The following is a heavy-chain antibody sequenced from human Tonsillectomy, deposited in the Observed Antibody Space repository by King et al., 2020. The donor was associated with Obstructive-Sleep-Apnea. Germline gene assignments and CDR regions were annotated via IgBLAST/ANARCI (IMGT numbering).Heavy chain of an antibody. J-gene: IGHJ4*02. V-gene: IGHV4-59*11. CDR2: IYYTGST. Sequence: VQLQESGPGLVKPSETLSLTCTVSGGSIGSHYWSWIRQPQGKGLEWIGSIYYTGSTNYSPSLKSRVTISVDTSKNQFSLKLSSVTAADTAVYYCAERGGGYWGQGTLVTVSS. D-gene: IGHD3-16*01. CDR3: AERGGGY. CDR1: GGSIGSHY.